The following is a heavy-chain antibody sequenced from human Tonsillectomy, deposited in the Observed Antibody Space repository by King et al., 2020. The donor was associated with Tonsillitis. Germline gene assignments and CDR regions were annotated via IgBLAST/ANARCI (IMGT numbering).Heavy chain of an antibody. CDR3: AKESSIFGYYYYGMDV. J-gene: IGHJ6*02. CDR1: GFTFSSHA. Sequence: DVQLVESGGGLVQPGGSLRLACAASGFTFSSHAMTWVRQAPGKGLEWVSSISGSGSSTYYADSVKGRFTISRDSSKSTLFLQIDSLRAEDTAVYYCAKESSIFGYYYYGMDVWGQGTTVTVSS. D-gene: IGHD3-3*01. V-gene: IGHV3-23*04. CDR2: ISGSGSST.